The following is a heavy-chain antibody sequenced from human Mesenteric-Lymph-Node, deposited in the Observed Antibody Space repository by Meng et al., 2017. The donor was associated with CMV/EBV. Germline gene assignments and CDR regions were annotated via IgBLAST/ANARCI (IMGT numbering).Heavy chain of an antibody. CDR3: AKGGQEIPLTRRFDY. CDR1: GFTFNIYA. CDR2: IGADSGGI. V-gene: IGHV3-23*01. Sequence: GESLKISCVASGFTFNIYAMSWVRQAPGKGLEWVSIIGADSGGIQYGDSVKGRFTISRDNSRNTLYLQMDSLRVEDTAIYFCAKGGQEIPLTRRFDYWGQGTLVTVSS. D-gene: IGHD2-15*01. J-gene: IGHJ4*02.